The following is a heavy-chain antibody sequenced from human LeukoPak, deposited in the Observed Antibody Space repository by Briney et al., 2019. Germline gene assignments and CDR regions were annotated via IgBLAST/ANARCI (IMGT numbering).Heavy chain of an antibody. Sequence: GGSLRLSCAASGFSFSIYWMTWVRQAPGKGLEWVANIKEDGSEKYYVDSVKGRFTISRDTAKNSLYLQMTSLRAEDTAVYYCARVESSAFDYWGQGTLVTVSS. V-gene: IGHV3-7*01. CDR3: ARVESSAFDY. CDR1: GFSFSIYW. J-gene: IGHJ4*02. D-gene: IGHD6-6*01. CDR2: IKEDGSEK.